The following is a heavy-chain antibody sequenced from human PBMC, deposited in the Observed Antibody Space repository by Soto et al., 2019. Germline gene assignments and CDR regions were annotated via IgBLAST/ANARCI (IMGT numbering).Heavy chain of an antibody. CDR1: GFTFSSYS. V-gene: IGHV3-48*02. J-gene: IGHJ4*02. Sequence: GSLRLSCAASGFTFSSYSMNWVRQAPGKGLEWVSYISSSSSTIYYADSVKGRFTISRDNAKNSLYLQMNSLRDEDTAVYYCARDKARRITIFGVVIGGLFDYWGQGTLVTVSS. CDR2: ISSSSSTI. CDR3: ARDKARRITIFGVVIGGLFDY. D-gene: IGHD3-3*01.